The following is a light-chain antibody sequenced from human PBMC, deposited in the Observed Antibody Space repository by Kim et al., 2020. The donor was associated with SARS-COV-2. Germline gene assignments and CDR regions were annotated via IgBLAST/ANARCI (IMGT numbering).Light chain of an antibody. CDR3: QQRYNWPLT. V-gene: IGKV3-11*01. CDR1: QSVGNS. Sequence: EIVLTQSPATLSLSPGERATLSCRASQSVGNSLAWFQQKPGQAPRLLIFETSNRATGIPAGFSGSGSGTAFTLTISSLEPEDFAVYYCQQRYNWPLTFGGGTKVDIK. J-gene: IGKJ4*01. CDR2: ETS.